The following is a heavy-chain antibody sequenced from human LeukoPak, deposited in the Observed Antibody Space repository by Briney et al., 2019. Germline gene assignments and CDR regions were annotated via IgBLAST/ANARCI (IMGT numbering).Heavy chain of an antibody. CDR3: ARQYEWFRYFDL. D-gene: IGHD3-3*01. Sequence: SQTLSLTCTVSGGSISSGSYYWSWIRQPAGKGLEWIGRIYTSGSTNYNPSLKSRVTISVDTSKNQFSLKLSSVTAADTAVYYCARQYEWFRYFDLWGRGTLVTVSS. CDR2: IYTSGST. J-gene: IGHJ2*01. CDR1: GGSISSGSYY. V-gene: IGHV4-61*02.